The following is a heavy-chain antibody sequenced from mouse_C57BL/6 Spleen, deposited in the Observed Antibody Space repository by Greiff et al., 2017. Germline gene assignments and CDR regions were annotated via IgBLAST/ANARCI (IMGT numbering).Heavy chain of an antibody. Sequence: QVQLQQPGTELVKPGASVKLSCKASGYTFTSYWMHWVKQRPGQGLEWIGNINPSNGGTNYNEKFKSKATLTVEKSSSTAYMQLSSLTSEDSAVYYWARSLYDCYYGYFDYWGQGTTLTVSS. J-gene: IGHJ2*01. CDR1: GYTFTSYW. V-gene: IGHV1-53*01. CDR3: ARSLYDCYYGYFDY. D-gene: IGHD2-3*01. CDR2: INPSNGGT.